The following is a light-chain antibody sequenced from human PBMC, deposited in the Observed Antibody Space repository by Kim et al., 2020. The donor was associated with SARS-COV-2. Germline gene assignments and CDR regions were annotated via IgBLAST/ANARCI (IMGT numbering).Light chain of an antibody. J-gene: IGKJ2*03. CDR3: QQYDGSPLYS. V-gene: IGKV3-20*01. Sequence: EIVLTQSPGTLSLSPGQRATLSCRASQNVDSASLAWYQQKPGQAPSLLIYATSTRATGIPDRFSGSGSGTDFTLTINRLETEDFAVYYCQQYDGSPLYSFGQGTKLEI. CDR2: ATS. CDR1: QNVDSAS.